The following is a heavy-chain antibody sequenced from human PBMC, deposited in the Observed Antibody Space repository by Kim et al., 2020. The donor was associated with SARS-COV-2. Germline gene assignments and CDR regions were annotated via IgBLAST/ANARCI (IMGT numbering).Heavy chain of an antibody. V-gene: IGHV3-9*01. J-gene: IGHJ6*02. CDR2: IGWNSGSI. D-gene: IGHD6-19*01. CDR3: AKGPGGIAVAGRGYYYYGMDV. CDR1: GFTFDDYD. Sequence: GGSLRLSCAASGFTFDDYDMHWVRQAPGKGLEWVSGIGWNSGSICYADSVKGRFTISRDNAKNSLYLQMNSLRAEDTALYYCAKGPGGIAVAGRGYYYYGMDVWGQGTTVTVSS.